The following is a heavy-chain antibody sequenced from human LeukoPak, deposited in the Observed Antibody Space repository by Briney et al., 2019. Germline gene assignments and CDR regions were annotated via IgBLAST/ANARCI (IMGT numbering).Heavy chain of an antibody. J-gene: IGHJ5*02. CDR3: ARGTRRTRGSWFDP. D-gene: IGHD1-7*01. CDR1: GYTFTSYD. Sequence: GASVKVSCKASGYTFTSYDINWVRQATGQGLEWMGWMNPNSGNTGYAQKFQGRVTMTRNTSISTAYMELSSLKSEDTAVYYCARGTRRTRGSWFDPWGQGTLVTVPS. CDR2: MNPNSGNT. V-gene: IGHV1-8*01.